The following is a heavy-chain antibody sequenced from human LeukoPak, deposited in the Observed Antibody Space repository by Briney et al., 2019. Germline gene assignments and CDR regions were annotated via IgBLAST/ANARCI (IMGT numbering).Heavy chain of an antibody. CDR3: AREGYCSGGDCPVAY. CDR2: INPNSGGT. V-gene: IGHV1-2*02. Sequence: ASVKVSCKASGYTFTGYYMHWMRQAPGQGLEWMGWINPNSGGTNYAQKFQGRVTMTRDTSISTAYMELSRLRSDDTAVYYCAREGYCSGGDCPVAYWGQGTLVTVSS. J-gene: IGHJ4*02. D-gene: IGHD2-15*01. CDR1: GYTFTGYY.